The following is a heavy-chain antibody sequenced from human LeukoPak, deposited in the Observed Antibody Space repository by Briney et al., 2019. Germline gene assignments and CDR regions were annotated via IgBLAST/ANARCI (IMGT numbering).Heavy chain of an antibody. CDR3: ASRVLGSHFWSGYYREAYYMDV. D-gene: IGHD3-3*02. J-gene: IGHJ6*03. Sequence: AASVKVSCKASGGTFSSYAISWVRQAPGQGLEWMGGIIPIFGTANYAQKFQGRVTITTDESTSTAYMELSSLGSEDTAVYYCASRVLGSHFWSGYYREAYYMDVWGKGTTVTVSS. CDR2: IIPIFGTA. CDR1: GGTFSSYA. V-gene: IGHV1-69*05.